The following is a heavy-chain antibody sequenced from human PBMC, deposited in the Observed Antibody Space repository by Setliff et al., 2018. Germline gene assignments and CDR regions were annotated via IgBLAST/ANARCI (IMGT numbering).Heavy chain of an antibody. D-gene: IGHD3-16*01. CDR3: RLWSHNYQNDY. CDR2: LHTSGSI. J-gene: IGHJ4*02. Sequence: TLSLTCTVSGGSISSGTYYWSWIRQPAGKGLEWIGRLHTSGSIDYNPSLKSRVTMLVDTSKNQFSLKLSSVTAADTAVYYCRLWSHNYQNDYWGQGTLVTVSS. V-gene: IGHV4-61*02. CDR1: GGSISSGTYY.